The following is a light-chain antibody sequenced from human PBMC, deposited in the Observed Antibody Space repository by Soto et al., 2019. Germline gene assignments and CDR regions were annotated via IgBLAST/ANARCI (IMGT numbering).Light chain of an antibody. CDR3: SSYTSSSTVI. CDR1: SSDVGGYNY. J-gene: IGLJ2*01. Sequence: QSALTQPASVSGSPGQSITISCTGTSSDVGGYNYVSWYQQHPGKAPKLMIYDVSNRPSGFSNRFSGSKSGNTASLTISGLQAEDEADYYCSSYTSSSTVIFGGGTKVPS. CDR2: DVS. V-gene: IGLV2-14*01.